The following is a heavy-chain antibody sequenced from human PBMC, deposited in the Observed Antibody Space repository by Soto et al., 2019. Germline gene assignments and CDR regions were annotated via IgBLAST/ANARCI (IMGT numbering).Heavy chain of an antibody. CDR2: FYYSGST. V-gene: IGHV4-39*07. CDR3: ARMTFDDYFDY. J-gene: IGHJ4*02. D-gene: IGHD2-21*02. Sequence: PSETLSLTCTVSGGSISSSSYYWGWIRQPPGKGLEWIGTFYYSGSTYYNPSLKSRVTISIDTSKNQFSLKLSSVTAADTAVYYCARMTFDDYFDYWGQGTLVTVSS. CDR1: GGSISSSSYY.